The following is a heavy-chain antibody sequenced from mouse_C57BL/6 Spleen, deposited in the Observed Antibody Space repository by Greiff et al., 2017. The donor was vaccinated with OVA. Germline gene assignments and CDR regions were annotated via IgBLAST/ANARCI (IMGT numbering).Heavy chain of an antibody. Sequence: VQLKQSGPELVKPGASVKMSCKASGYTFTDYNMHWVKQSHGKSLEWIGYINPNNGGTSYNQKFKGKATLTVNKSSSTAYMEIRSLTSEDSAVYYCARGGIYYDRRGFAYWGQGTLVTVSA. CDR3: ARGGIYYDRRGFAY. V-gene: IGHV1-22*01. CDR2: INPNNGGT. CDR1: GYTFTDYN. J-gene: IGHJ3*01. D-gene: IGHD2-4*01.